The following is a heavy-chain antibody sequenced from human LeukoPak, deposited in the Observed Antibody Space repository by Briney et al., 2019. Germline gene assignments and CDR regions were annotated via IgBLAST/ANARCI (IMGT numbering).Heavy chain of an antibody. CDR2: IYYSGST. D-gene: IGHD3-10*01. Sequence: SETLSLTCTVSGGSVSSGSYYWSWIRQPLGKGLEWIGYIYYSGSTNYNPSLKSRVTISVDTSKNQFSLKLSSVTAADTAVYYCARAKPYYYGSGAFDYWGQGTLVTVSS. V-gene: IGHV4-61*01. J-gene: IGHJ4*02. CDR3: ARAKPYYYGSGAFDY. CDR1: GGSVSSGSYY.